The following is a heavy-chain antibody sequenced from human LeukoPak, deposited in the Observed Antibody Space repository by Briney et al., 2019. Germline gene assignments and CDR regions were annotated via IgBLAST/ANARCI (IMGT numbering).Heavy chain of an antibody. CDR3: ATGGVGATNFDY. Sequence: ASVKVSCKVSGYTLTELSMHWVRQAPGKGLEWMGGFDPEDGETIYAQKFQGRVTMTEDTSTDTAYTELSSLRSEDTAAYYCATGGVGATNFDYWGQGTLFTVSS. V-gene: IGHV1-24*01. D-gene: IGHD1-26*01. CDR2: FDPEDGET. CDR1: GYTLTELS. J-gene: IGHJ4*02.